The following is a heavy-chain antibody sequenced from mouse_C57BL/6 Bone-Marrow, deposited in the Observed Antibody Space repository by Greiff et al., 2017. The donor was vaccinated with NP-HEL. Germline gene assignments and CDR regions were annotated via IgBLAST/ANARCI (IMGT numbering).Heavy chain of an antibody. J-gene: IGHJ2*01. CDR3: ARGEGTGSYFDY. CDR1: GYTFTSYW. D-gene: IGHD3-3*01. CDR2: IDPSDSET. V-gene: IGHV1-52*01. Sequence: VQLQQPGAELVRPGSSVKLSCKASGYTFTSYWMHWVKQRPIQGLEWIGNIDPSDSETHYNQKFKDKATLTVDKSSSTAYMQLSSLTSEDSAVYYCARGEGTGSYFDYWGQGTTLTVSS.